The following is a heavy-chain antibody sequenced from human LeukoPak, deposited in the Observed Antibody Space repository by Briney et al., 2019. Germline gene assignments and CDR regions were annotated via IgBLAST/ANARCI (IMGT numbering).Heavy chain of an antibody. J-gene: IGHJ4*02. D-gene: IGHD3-9*01. Sequence: GRSLRLFCAASGFTFSSYGMHWVRQAPGKGLEWVAVIWYDGSNKYYADFVKGRFTISRDNSKNTLYLQMNSLRAEDTAVYYCAKERFSGILTGYYKAPLGDWGQGTLVTVSS. V-gene: IGHV3-33*06. CDR3: AKERFSGILTGYYKAPLGD. CDR2: IWYDGSNK. CDR1: GFTFSSYG.